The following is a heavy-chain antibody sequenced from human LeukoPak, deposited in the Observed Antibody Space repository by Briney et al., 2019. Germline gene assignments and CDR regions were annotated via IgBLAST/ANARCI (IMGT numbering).Heavy chain of an antibody. D-gene: IGHD3-10*01. J-gene: IGHJ4*02. V-gene: IGHV4-61*02. CDR3: ARDSASWFGELAGFDY. CDR2: VSTGGGT. CDR1: GGSISSGTHY. Sequence: SETLSLTCSVSGGSISSGTHYWSWIRQPADKGLEWIGRVSTGGGTDYNPSLKSRVTISVDTSKNQFSLKLSSVTAADTAVYYCARDSASWFGELAGFDYWGQGTLVTVSS.